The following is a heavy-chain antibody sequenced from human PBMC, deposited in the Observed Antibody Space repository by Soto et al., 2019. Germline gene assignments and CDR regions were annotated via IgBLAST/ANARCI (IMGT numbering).Heavy chain of an antibody. V-gene: IGHV1-18*01. CDR3: ARAQAARLSYYYGMDC. Sequence: QVQLVQSGAEVKKPGASVKVSCKASGYTFTTSGISWVRQAPGQGLEWMGWISAHNDTRNPAQRLQGRVTMTTDTSTGTASIELWGLRSDDTAVYYCARAQAARLSYYYGMDCWGQGTTVTVS. J-gene: IGHJ6*02. CDR1: GYTFTTSG. D-gene: IGHD2-15*01. CDR2: ISAHNDTR.